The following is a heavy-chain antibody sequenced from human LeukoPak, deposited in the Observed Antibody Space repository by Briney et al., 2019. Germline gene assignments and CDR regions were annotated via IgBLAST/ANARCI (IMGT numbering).Heavy chain of an antibody. Sequence: ASVKVSCKASGYTFTGYYMHWVRQAPGQGLEWMGWINPNSGGTNYAQKFQGRVTMTRDTSISTAYMELSRLRSDDTAVYYCARDGLRAMGMVRGVTPPSGLFPDYWGQGTLVTVSS. CDR2: INPNSGGT. J-gene: IGHJ4*02. CDR3: ARDGLRAMGMVRGVTPPSGLFPDY. D-gene: IGHD3-10*01. V-gene: IGHV1-2*02. CDR1: GYTFTGYY.